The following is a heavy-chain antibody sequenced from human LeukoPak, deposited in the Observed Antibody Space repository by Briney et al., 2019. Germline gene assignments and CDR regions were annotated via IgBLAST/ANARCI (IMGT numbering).Heavy chain of an antibody. J-gene: IGHJ4*02. Sequence: PGGSLRLSCAASGFTFSSYAMSWVRQTPGKGLEWVSAISGSGGSTYYADSVKGRFTISRDNSKNTLYLQMNSLRAEDTAVYYCAKGMGYSYGYSFDYWGQGTLVTVSS. CDR3: AKGMGYSYGYSFDY. CDR1: GFTFSSYA. CDR2: ISGSGGST. D-gene: IGHD5-18*01. V-gene: IGHV3-23*01.